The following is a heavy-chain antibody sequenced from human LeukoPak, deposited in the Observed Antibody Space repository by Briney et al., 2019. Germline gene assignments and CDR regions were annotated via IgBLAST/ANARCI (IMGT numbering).Heavy chain of an antibody. CDR1: GFTVSSNY. V-gene: IGHV3-53*01. D-gene: IGHD5-24*01. CDR2: IYTSDSA. Sequence: TGGSLRLSCAASGFTVSSNYMSWVRQAPGKGLEWVSVIYTSDSAYYADSVKGRFTISRDNSKNTLYLQMNSLRAEDTAVYYCAKSLQNTFYYYMDVWGKGTTVTVSS. CDR3: AKSLQNTFYYYMDV. J-gene: IGHJ6*03.